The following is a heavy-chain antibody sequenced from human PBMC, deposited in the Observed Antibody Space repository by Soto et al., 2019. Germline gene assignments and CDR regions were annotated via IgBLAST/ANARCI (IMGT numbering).Heavy chain of an antibody. CDR1: GFTFSSDA. V-gene: IGHV3-23*01. D-gene: IGHD6-19*01. Sequence: EAQLLESGGGLVQPGGSLRLSCAASGFTFSSDALSWVRQAPGKGLEWVSVFRGSGGRTYYADYVKGRFTISGDKHKNTLYLQMNSLRAYDTDVYYCAKSSGWFHPFDYWGQGTLVTVSS. J-gene: IGHJ4*02. CDR3: AKSSGWFHPFDY. CDR2: FRGSGGRT.